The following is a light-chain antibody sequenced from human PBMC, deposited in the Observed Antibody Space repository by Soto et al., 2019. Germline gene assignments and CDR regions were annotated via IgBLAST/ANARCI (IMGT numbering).Light chain of an antibody. J-gene: IGKJ4*01. CDR2: DAS. Sequence: EIVLTQSPATLSLSPGERATLSCRASQSVSSYLAWYHQKPGQAPRLLIYDASNRATGIPARFSGSGSGTDFTLSISSLEPEDSAVYYCQHRSDWRPPLTFGGGTKVEIK. CDR3: QHRSDWRPPLT. CDR1: QSVSSY. V-gene: IGKV3-11*01.